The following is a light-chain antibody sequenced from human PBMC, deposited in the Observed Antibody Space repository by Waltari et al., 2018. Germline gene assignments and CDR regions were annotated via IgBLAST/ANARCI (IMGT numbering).Light chain of an antibody. CDR3: QQRSNWPIT. V-gene: IGKV3-11*01. Sequence: EIVLTQSPATLSLSPGERATLSCRASQSVSSYSAWYQQKPGQAPRRLIYDASNSATGIPARFSGSGSGTDFTLTISSLEPEDFAVYYCQQRSNWPITFGQGTRLEIK. CDR1: QSVSSY. CDR2: DAS. J-gene: IGKJ5*01.